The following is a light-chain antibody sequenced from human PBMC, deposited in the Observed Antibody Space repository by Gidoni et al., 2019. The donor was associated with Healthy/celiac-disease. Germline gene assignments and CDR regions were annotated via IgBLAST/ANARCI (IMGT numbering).Light chain of an antibody. V-gene: IGLV1-44*01. CDR3: AAWDDSLNGLYV. J-gene: IGLJ1*01. Sequence: VTISCSGSSSNIGSNTVNWYQQLPGTAPKLLIYSNNQRPSGVPDRFSGSKSGTSASLAISGLQSEDEADYYCAAWDDSLNGLYVFGTGTKVTVL. CDR2: SNN. CDR1: SSNIGSNT.